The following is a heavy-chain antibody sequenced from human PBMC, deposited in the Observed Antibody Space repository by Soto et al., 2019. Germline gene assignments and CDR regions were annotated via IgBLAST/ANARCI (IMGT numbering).Heavy chain of an antibody. V-gene: IGHV1-3*01. D-gene: IGHD3-16*01. J-gene: IGHJ6*02. Sequence: GASVKVSCKASGYTFTSYAIDWVRQAPGQRLEWMGWINAGNGNTKYSQKFQGRVTITRDTSANTAFMEVSSLRSEDTAVYYCARIMAGYVSDYFCTMDVWGQGTPVTVSS. CDR3: ARIMAGYVSDYFCTMDV. CDR1: GYTFTSYA. CDR2: INAGNGNT.